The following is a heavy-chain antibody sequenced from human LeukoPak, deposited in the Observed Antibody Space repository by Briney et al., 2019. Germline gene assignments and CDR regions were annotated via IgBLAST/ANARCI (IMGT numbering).Heavy chain of an antibody. V-gene: IGHV4-39*07. J-gene: IGHJ4*02. CDR2: IYYSGST. CDR3: ARDASRIQLWPL. D-gene: IGHD5-18*01. CDR1: GGSITSSSYY. Sequence: SETLSLTCTVSGGSITSSSYYWGWIRQPPGKGLEWIGSIYYSGSTHYSPSLKSRVTISVDMSKNQFSLKLSSVTAADTAIYYCARDASRIQLWPLWGQGTLVTVSS.